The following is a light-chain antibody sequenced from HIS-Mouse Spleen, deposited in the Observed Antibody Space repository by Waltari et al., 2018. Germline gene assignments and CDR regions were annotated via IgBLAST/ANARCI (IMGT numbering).Light chain of an antibody. CDR3: AAWDDSLNGRV. Sequence: QSVLTQPPSASGTPGQRVTIPCSGSRSNIGSNTVNWYQQPPGTAPKLLIYSNNQRPSGVPDRFSGSKSGTSASLAISGLQSEDEADYYCAAWDDSLNGRVFGGGTKLTVL. V-gene: IGLV1-44*01. J-gene: IGLJ3*02. CDR1: RSNIGSNT. CDR2: SNN.